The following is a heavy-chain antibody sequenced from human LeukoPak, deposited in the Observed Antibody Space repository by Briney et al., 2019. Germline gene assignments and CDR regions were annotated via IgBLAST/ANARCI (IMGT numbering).Heavy chain of an antibody. D-gene: IGHD4-17*01. CDR2: IYTSGSA. CDR3: ALGGDYRDY. V-gene: IGHV4-61*02. J-gene: IGHJ4*02. CDR1: GGSISSGSYY. Sequence: NPSQTLSLTCTVSGGSISSGSYYWRWLRQPPGKGLEWIGRIYTSGSANYNPSLKSRVTISVDTSKNQFSLKLSSVTAADTAVYYCALGGDYRDYWGQGTLVTVSS.